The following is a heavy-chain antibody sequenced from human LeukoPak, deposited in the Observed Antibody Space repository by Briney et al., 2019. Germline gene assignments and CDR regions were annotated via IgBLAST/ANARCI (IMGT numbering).Heavy chain of an antibody. CDR2: INHSGST. D-gene: IGHD2-2*01. V-gene: IGHV4-34*01. J-gene: IGHJ6*02. CDR1: GGSFSGYY. Sequence: PSETLSLTCAVYGGSFSGYYWSWIRQPPGKGLEWIGEINHSGSTNYNPSLKSRVTISVDTSKNQFSLKLSSVTAADTAVYYCASRGYCSSTSCSGNDGMDVWGQGTTVTVS. CDR3: ASRGYCSSTSCSGNDGMDV.